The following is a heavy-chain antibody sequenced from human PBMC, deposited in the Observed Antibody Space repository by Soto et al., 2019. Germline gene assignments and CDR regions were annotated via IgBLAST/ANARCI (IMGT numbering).Heavy chain of an antibody. CDR3: AKGARIATSGTLDYFDS. J-gene: IGHJ4*02. V-gene: IGHV3-23*01. Sequence: GGSLRLSCAASGFTFSSYAMNWVRQAPGKGLEWVSSISGSASTTYYADSVKGRFTISRDNAKNSLYLQMTSLRAEDTALYYCAKGARIATSGTLDYFDSWGQGVLVTVSS. D-gene: IGHD6-13*01. CDR1: GFTFSSYA. CDR2: ISGSASTT.